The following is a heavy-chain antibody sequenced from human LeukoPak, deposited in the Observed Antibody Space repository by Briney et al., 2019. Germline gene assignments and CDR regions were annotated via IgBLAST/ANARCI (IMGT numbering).Heavy chain of an antibody. Sequence: GGSLRLSCAASGFTFSSYAMHWVRQAPGKGLEWVAVISYDGSNKYYADSVKGRFTISRDNSMNTLYLQMNSLRAEDTAVYYCARSPRSGKPAAYYYMDVWGKGTTVTVSS. CDR3: ARSPRSGKPAAYYYMDV. CDR1: GFTFSSYA. D-gene: IGHD6-13*01. CDR2: ISYDGSNK. J-gene: IGHJ6*03. V-gene: IGHV3-30-3*01.